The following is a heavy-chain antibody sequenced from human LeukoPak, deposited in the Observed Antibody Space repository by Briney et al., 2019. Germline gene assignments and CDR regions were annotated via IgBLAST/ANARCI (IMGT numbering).Heavy chain of an antibody. V-gene: IGHV3-30*04. CDR2: ISYDGSNK. Sequence: AGGSLRLSCAASGFTFSSYAMHWVRQAPGRGLEWVAVISYDGSNKYYADSVKGRFTISRDNSKNTLYLQMNSLRAEDTAVYYCARPSRPYSSSFGAFDIWGQGTMVTVSS. J-gene: IGHJ3*02. CDR3: ARPSRPYSSSFGAFDI. CDR1: GFTFSSYA. D-gene: IGHD6-13*01.